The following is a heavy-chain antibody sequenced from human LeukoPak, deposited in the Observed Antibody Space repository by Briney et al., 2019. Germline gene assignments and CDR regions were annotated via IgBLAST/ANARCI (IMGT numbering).Heavy chain of an antibody. CDR2: IRYDGSNK. J-gene: IGHJ4*02. CDR3: AKDNYDYGDYDGGDY. V-gene: IGHV3-30*02. D-gene: IGHD4-17*01. Sequence: GGSLRLSCAASGFTFSSYAMHWVRQPPGKGLEWVALIRYDGSNKYYEDSVKGRFTISRDNSRDTLHLQMNSLRAEDTAVYYCAKDNYDYGDYDGGDYWGQGTLVTVSS. CDR1: GFTFSSYA.